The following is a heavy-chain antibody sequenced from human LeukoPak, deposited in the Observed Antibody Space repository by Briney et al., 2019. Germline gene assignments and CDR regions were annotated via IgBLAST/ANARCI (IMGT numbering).Heavy chain of an antibody. D-gene: IGHD3-9*01. CDR1: GYTFTSYA. J-gene: IGHJ4*02. Sequence: ASVKVSCKASGYTFTSYAMNWVRQAPGQGLEWMGWINTNTGNPTYAQGFTGRFVFSLDTSVSTAYLQISSLKAEDTAVYYCAREGANYDILTGYPNFDYWGQGTLVTVSS. V-gene: IGHV7-4-1*02. CDR2: INTNTGNP. CDR3: AREGANYDILTGYPNFDY.